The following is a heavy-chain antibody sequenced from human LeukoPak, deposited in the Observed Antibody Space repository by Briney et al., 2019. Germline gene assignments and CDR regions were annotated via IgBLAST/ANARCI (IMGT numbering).Heavy chain of an antibody. J-gene: IGHJ6*02. CDR1: GFTFSSYS. Sequence: GGSLRLSCAASGFTFSSYSMNWVRQAPGKGLEWVSYISSSSSTIYYADSVKGRFTISRDNAKNSLYLQMNSLRAEDTAVYYCARDRRGSSWLYYYGMDVWGQGTTVTVSS. CDR3: ARDRRGSSWLYYYGMDV. CDR2: ISSSSSTI. D-gene: IGHD6-13*01. V-gene: IGHV3-48*04.